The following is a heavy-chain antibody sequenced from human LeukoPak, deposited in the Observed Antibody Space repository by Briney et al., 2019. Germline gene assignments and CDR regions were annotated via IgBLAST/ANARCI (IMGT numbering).Heavy chain of an antibody. J-gene: IGHJ3*02. CDR2: IYYSGST. CDR1: GGSISSYY. Sequence: SETLSLTCTVSGGSISSYYWSWIRQPPGKGLEWIGYIYYSGSTNYNPSLKSRVTISVDTSKNQFSLKLSSVTAADTAVYYCARYIGAGMATSDAFDIWGQGTMVTVSS. D-gene: IGHD5-24*01. CDR3: ARYIGAGMATSDAFDI. V-gene: IGHV4-59*01.